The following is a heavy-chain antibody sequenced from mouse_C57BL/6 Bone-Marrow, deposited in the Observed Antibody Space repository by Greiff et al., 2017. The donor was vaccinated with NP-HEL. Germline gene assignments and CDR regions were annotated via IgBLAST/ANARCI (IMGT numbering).Heavy chain of an antibody. J-gene: IGHJ2*01. D-gene: IGHD1-1*01. CDR3: ARAGYYYGSSYVGVY. CDR1: GYTFTSYW. V-gene: IGHV1-55*01. CDR2: IYPGSGST. Sequence: VQLQQSGAELVKPGASVKMSCKASGYTFTSYWITWVKQRPGQGLEWIGDIYPGSGSTNYNEKFKSKATLTVDTSSSTAYMQLSSLTSEDSAVYYCARAGYYYGSSYVGVYWGQGTTLTVSS.